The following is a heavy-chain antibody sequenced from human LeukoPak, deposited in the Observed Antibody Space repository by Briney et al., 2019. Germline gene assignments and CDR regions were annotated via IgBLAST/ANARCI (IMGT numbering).Heavy chain of an antibody. CDR2: INPSGGST. V-gene: IGHV1-46*01. CDR1: GYTFTSYY. D-gene: IGHD3-22*01. CDR3: ARVSSSSGYYGLDAFDI. J-gene: IGHJ3*02. Sequence: ASVKVSCKASGYTFTSYYMHWVRQAPGQGLEWMGIINPSGGSTSYAQKFQGRVIMTRDTSTSTVYMELSSLRSEDTAVYYCARVSSSSGYYGLDAFDIWGQGTMVTVSS.